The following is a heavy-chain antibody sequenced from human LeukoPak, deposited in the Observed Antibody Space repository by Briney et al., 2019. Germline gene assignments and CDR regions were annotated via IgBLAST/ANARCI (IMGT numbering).Heavy chain of an antibody. Sequence: GGSLRLSCAASGFTFTSYYMHWVRQAPGKGLEWVSRIYSDGSTTHYADSVKDRVTISRDNAKNTLYLQMNSLRAEDTAVYYCAREGGSYSNYFDYWGQGTLVTVSS. J-gene: IGHJ4*02. D-gene: IGHD1-26*01. CDR1: GFTFTSYY. V-gene: IGHV3-74*01. CDR3: AREGGSYSNYFDY. CDR2: IYSDGSTT.